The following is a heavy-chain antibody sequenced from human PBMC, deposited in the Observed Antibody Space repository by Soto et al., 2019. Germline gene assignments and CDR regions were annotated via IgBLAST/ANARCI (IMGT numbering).Heavy chain of an antibody. CDR3: AKGSGDY. V-gene: IGHV3-30*18. Sequence: GGSLRLSCAASGFTFSSYGMHWVRQAPGKGLEWVAVISYDGSNKYHADSVKGRFTISRDNSKNTLYLQMNSLRAEDTAVYYCAKGSGDYWGQGTLVTVSS. CDR1: GFTFSSYG. J-gene: IGHJ4*02. CDR2: ISYDGSNK. D-gene: IGHD2-15*01.